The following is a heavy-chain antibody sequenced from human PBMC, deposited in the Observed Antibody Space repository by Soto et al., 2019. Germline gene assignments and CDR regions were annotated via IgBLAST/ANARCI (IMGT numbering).Heavy chain of an antibody. CDR1: GFTFGDYA. V-gene: IGHV3-49*04. Sequence: GGSLRLSCPASGFTFGDYAMSWVRQAPGKGLEWVGYIRSKTYGGTTDYGASVKGRFTISRDDPKSIAYLQMNSLRAEDTAIYYCAKDSTVTTSLYFYYYGFEVWGQGTTVTVSS. CDR3: AKDSTVTTSLYFYYYGFEV. J-gene: IGHJ6*02. D-gene: IGHD4-17*01. CDR2: IRSKTYGGTT.